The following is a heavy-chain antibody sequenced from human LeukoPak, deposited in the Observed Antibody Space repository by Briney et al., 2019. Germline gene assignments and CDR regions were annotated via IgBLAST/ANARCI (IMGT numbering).Heavy chain of an antibody. CDR2: INPNSGGT. D-gene: IGHD3-10*01. CDR1: GYTFTGYY. Sequence: ASVKVSFKASGYTFTGYYMHWVRQAPGQGLEWMGRINPNSGGTNYAQKFQGRVTMTRDTSISTAYMELSRLRSDDTAVYYCATSSLLWFGSNWGQGTLVTVSS. V-gene: IGHV1-2*06. CDR3: ATSSLLWFGSN. J-gene: IGHJ4*02.